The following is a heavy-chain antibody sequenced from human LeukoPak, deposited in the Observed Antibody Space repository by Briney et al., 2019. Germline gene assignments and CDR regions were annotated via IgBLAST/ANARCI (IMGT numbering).Heavy chain of an antibody. CDR2: IYYSGST. CDR3: ARIASYGAYLHDY. CDR1: VGSISSYY. V-gene: IGHV4-59*01. D-gene: IGHD4-17*01. J-gene: IGHJ4*02. Sequence: SETLSLTCTVSVGSISSYYWSWIRQPPGKGPEYIGYIYYSGSTNYNPSLKSRVTISVDTSKNQLSLKLNSVTAADTAVYYCARIASYGAYLHDYWGQGTLVTVSS.